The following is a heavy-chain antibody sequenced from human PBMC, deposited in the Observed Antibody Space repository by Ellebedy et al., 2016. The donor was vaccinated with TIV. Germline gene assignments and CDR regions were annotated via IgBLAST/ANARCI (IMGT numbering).Heavy chain of an antibody. CDR3: ARDPRGGGDYGENWFDP. CDR1: GLTVSDYF. Sequence: GESLKISCAASGLTVSDYFMSWVRQAPGKGLEWVSVIYKDGGTNYTDSVEGRFTISRDTSKNALYLQMNSLRAEDTAVYYCARDPRGGGDYGENWFDPWGRGTAVTVSS. CDR2: IYKDGGT. V-gene: IGHV3-66*01. J-gene: IGHJ5*02. D-gene: IGHD4-17*01.